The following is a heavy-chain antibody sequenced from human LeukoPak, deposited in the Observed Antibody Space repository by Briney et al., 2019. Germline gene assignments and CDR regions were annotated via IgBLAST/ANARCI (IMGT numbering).Heavy chain of an antibody. D-gene: IGHD1-26*01. V-gene: IGHV1-2*02. J-gene: IGHJ5*02. CDR1: GYSFTDYY. CDR3: ARGPSSENWFDP. Sequence: ASVKVSCKASGYSFTDYYMHWVRQAPGQGLEWTAWINPNSGGTNYAQKFQGRVTLTRDTSVNTVYMELSSLRSDDTAVYYCARGPSSENWFDPWGQGTLVTVSS. CDR2: INPNSGGT.